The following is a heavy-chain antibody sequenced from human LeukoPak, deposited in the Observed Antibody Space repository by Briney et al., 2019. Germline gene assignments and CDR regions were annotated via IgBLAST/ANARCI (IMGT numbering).Heavy chain of an antibody. J-gene: IGHJ4*02. CDR3: TKDGHSCHFDY. CDR2: ISEDGSST. V-gene: IGHV3-43*02. D-gene: IGHD4-11*01. Sequence: GGSLRLSCAASGFTFDDYAMHWVRQAPGRGLEWVSLISEDGSSTYYADSVKGRFTISRDNSKNSLYLQMSSLRTEDTALYYCTKDGHSCHFDYWGQGTLVTVSS. CDR1: GFTFDDYA.